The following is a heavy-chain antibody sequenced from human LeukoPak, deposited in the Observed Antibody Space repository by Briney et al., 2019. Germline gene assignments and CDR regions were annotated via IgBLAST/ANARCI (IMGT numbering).Heavy chain of an antibody. D-gene: IGHD6-19*01. V-gene: IGHV3-30-3*01. J-gene: IGHJ6*02. CDR2: ISYDGSNK. Sequence: KTGGSLRLSCAASGFTLSNYVMSWVRQAPGKGLEWVAVISYDGSNKYYADSVKGRFTISRDNSKNTLYLQMNSLRAEDTAVYYCARVRVVAGFYGMDVWGQGTLVTVSS. CDR1: GFTLSNYV. CDR3: ARVRVVAGFYGMDV.